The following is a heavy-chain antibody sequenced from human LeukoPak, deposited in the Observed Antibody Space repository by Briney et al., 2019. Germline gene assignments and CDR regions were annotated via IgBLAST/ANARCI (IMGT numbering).Heavy chain of an antibody. D-gene: IGHD2-8*01. V-gene: IGHV4-59*08. J-gene: IGHJ5*02. Sequence: SSETLSLTCTVSGGSISGFYWNWIRQPPGKGLQWIGYTYYTGSTSYNPSLKSRVTISVDTSKNQFSLKLSSVTAADTAVYYCASNIVLMVYAISWFDPWGQGTLVTVSS. CDR1: GGSISGFY. CDR2: TYYTGST. CDR3: ASNIVLMVYAISWFDP.